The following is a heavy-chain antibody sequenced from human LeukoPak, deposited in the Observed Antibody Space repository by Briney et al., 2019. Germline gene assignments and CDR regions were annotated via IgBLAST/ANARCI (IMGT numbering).Heavy chain of an antibody. V-gene: IGHV1-69*04. Sequence: ASVKVSCKASGGTFSSYAISWVRQAPGQGLEWMGRIIPILGIANYAQKLQGRVTMTTDTSTSTAYMELRSLRYDDTAVYYCAREDPGGCVSGSYSRGAVDYWGQGTLVTVSS. J-gene: IGHJ4*02. D-gene: IGHD3-10*01. CDR3: AREDPGGCVSGSYSRGAVDY. CDR1: GGTFSSYA. CDR2: IIPILGIA.